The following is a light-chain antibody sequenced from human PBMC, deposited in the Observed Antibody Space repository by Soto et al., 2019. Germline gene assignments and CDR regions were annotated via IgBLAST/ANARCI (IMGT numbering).Light chain of an antibody. Sequence: QSVLTQPTSASGTPGQRVTISCSGSSSNIGSNFVYWYQQIPGTAPKLLIYRNNQRPSGVPDRTSGSKSGTSASLAISGLRSEDEAHYYCAAWDDSLSGVVFGGGTKLTVL. CDR2: RNN. CDR3: AAWDDSLSGVV. CDR1: SSNIGSNF. J-gene: IGLJ2*01. V-gene: IGLV1-47*01.